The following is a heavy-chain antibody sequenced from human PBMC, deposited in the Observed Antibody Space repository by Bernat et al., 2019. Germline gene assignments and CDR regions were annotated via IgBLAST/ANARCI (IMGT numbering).Heavy chain of an antibody. CDR2: IYYSGST. J-gene: IGHJ4*02. CDR1: GGSISSYY. CDR3: ARLITMVRGEDLDY. Sequence: QVQLQESGPGLVKPSETLSLTCTVSGGSISSYYWSWIRQPPGKGLEWIGYIYYSGSTNYNPSLKSRVTISVDTSKNQFSLKLSSVTAADTAVYYCARLITMVRGEDLDYWGQGTLVTVSS. V-gene: IGHV4-59*08. D-gene: IGHD3-10*01.